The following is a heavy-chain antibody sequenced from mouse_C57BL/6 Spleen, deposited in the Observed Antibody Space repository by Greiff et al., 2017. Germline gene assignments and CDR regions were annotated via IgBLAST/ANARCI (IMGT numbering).Heavy chain of an antibody. V-gene: IGHV2-4*01. CDR1: GFSLTSYG. Sequence: VKLVESGPGLVQPSQSLSITCTVSGFSLTSYGVHWVRQPPGKGLEWLGVIWSGGSTDYNAAFISRLSISKDNSKSQVFFKMNSLQADDTAIYYCAKKSTVVAPYAMDYWGQGTSVTVSS. D-gene: IGHD1-1*01. J-gene: IGHJ4*01. CDR3: AKKSTVVAPYAMDY. CDR2: IWSGGST.